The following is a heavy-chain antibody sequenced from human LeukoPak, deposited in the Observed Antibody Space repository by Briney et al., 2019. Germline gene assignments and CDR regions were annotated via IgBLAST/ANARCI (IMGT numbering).Heavy chain of an antibody. V-gene: IGHV3-66*01. CDR2: IYSGGST. Sequence: GGSLRLSCAASGFTVSSNYMSWVRQAPGKGLEWASVIYSGGSTYYADSVKGRFAISRDNSKNTLYLQMNSLRAEDTAVYYCASPSSWHDAFDIWGQGTMVTVSS. D-gene: IGHD6-13*01. CDR1: GFTVSSNY. J-gene: IGHJ3*02. CDR3: ASPSSWHDAFDI.